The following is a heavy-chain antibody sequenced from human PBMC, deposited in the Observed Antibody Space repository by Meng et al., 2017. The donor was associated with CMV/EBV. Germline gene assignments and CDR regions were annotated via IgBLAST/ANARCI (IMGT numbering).Heavy chain of an antibody. V-gene: IGHV1-2*02. CDR2: INPNSGGT. Sequence: ALVKVSCKASGYTFTGYYMHWVRQAPGQGLEWMGWINPNSGGTNYAQKFQGRVTMTRDTSISTAYMELSRLRSDDTAVYYCARDRGSSSVFDYWGQGTLVTVSS. CDR1: GYTFTGYY. CDR3: ARDRGSSSVFDY. D-gene: IGHD6-6*01. J-gene: IGHJ4*02.